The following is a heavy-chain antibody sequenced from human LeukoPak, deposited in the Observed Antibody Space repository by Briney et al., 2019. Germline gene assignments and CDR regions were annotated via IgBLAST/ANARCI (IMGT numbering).Heavy chain of an antibody. CDR2: ISDTGYYI. CDR1: GFTFSRYS. Sequence: GGSLRLSCAASGFTFSRYSMNWVRQAPGKGLEWVSSISDTGYYIYYADSVKGRFTISRDNAKNSLSLQMNNLRADDTGIYYCANHFACGATTCPSSDHWGQGTLVTVSS. D-gene: IGHD2-21*01. J-gene: IGHJ4*02. V-gene: IGHV3-21*01. CDR3: ANHFACGATTCPSSDH.